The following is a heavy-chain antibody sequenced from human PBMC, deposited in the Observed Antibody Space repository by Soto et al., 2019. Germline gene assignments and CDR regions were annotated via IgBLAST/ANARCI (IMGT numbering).Heavy chain of an antibody. CDR2: ISGSGGST. J-gene: IGHJ4*02. D-gene: IGHD3-9*01. V-gene: IGHV3-23*01. Sequence: EVQLLESGGGLVQPGGSLRLSCAASGFTFSSYAMSWVRQAPGKGLEWVSAISGSGGSTYYADSVKGRFTISRDNSKNTLYLQMNSLRAEDTAVYYCAKARVAYYDILTGFDYWGQGTLVTVSS. CDR3: AKARVAYYDILTGFDY. CDR1: GFTFSSYA.